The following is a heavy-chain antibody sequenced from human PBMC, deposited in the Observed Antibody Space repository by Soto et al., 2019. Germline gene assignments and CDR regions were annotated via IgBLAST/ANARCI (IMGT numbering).Heavy chain of an antibody. J-gene: IGHJ6*02. V-gene: IGHV1-18*04. CDR3: TKSIGAPGNARDYYYGMDV. CDR2: ISADNGNT. D-gene: IGHD1-1*01. CDR1: GYTFTSYG. Sequence: QVQLVQSGAEVKKPGASVKLSCKASGYTFTSYGIRWVRQAPGQGPEWMGWISADNGNTVYVQKFQGRVTMTTDISTSTAYMELRGLRSDDAAVYYCTKSIGAPGNARDYYYGMDVWGQGTTVSVSS.